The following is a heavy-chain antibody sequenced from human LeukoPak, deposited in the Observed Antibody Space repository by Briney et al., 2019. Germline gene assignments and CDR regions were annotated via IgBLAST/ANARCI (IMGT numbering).Heavy chain of an antibody. CDR2: ISWNSGSI. V-gene: IGHV3-9*01. J-gene: IGHJ6*03. D-gene: IGHD1-26*01. Sequence: PGGSLRLSCAASGFTFDDYAMHWVRQAPGKGLEWVSGISWNSGSIGYADSVKGRFTISRDNAKNTLYLQMNSLRAEDTAVYYCAKDGGGATFPYYYYYYMDVWGKGTTVTISS. CDR1: GFTFDDYA. CDR3: AKDGGGATFPYYYYYYMDV.